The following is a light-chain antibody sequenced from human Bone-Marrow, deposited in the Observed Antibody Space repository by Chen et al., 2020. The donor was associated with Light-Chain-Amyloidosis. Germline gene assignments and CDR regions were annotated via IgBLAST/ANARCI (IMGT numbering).Light chain of an antibody. CDR2: DVS. Sequence: QSALTQPASVSGSPGQSITISCTGTSSDVGAYNYVSWYQQHPGTAPKLVIFDVSYRPSGSANRFCGSKSGNTDSLTISGLQAEDEADYYCSSYTRSSTWLFGGGTRLTVL. V-gene: IGLV2-14*03. CDR1: SSDVGAYNY. CDR3: SSYTRSSTWL. J-gene: IGLJ3*02.